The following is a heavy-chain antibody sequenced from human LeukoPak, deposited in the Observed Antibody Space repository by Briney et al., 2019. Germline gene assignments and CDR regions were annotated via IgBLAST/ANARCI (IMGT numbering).Heavy chain of an antibody. V-gene: IGHV3-23*01. CDR2: ISGSGGST. CDR1: GFTFSSYA. D-gene: IGHD2-2*01. Sequence: GGSLRLSCAASGFTFSSYAMSWVRQAPGKGLEWVSAISGSGGSTYYADSVKGRFTISRDNSKNTLYLQMNSLRAGDTAVYYCAKGGTGYCSSTSCLIFDYYYYGMDVWGKGTTVTVSS. CDR3: AKGGTGYCSSTSCLIFDYYYYGMDV. J-gene: IGHJ6*04.